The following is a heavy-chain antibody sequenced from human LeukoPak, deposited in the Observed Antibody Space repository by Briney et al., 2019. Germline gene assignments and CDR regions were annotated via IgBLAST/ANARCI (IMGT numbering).Heavy chain of an antibody. J-gene: IGHJ4*02. V-gene: IGHV3-48*01. CDR3: ARDPGLSGYYFDF. D-gene: IGHD3-22*01. CDR2: ISSSSTTI. Sequence: PGGSLRLSCAASGFTFSLYSMNWLRQAPGKGLEWVSYISSSSTTISYADSVKGRFKISRDNDKKSLYLQMNSLRAEDTAVYYCARDPGLSGYYFDFWGQGTLVTVSS. CDR1: GFTFSLYS.